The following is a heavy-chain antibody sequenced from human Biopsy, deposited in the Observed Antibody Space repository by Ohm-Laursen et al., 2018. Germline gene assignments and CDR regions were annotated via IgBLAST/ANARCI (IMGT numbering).Heavy chain of an antibody. CDR3: ATKLTGYFHH. Sequence: SVKVSCNTPGGTFSNYGVNWVRQAPGQGLEWLGGNIPILGTGNYAQKFQDRVTVAADTSTSTATMELRSLRSDDTAVYYCATKLTGYFHHWGQGTLVIVSS. D-gene: IGHD3-9*01. CDR2: NIPILGTG. V-gene: IGHV1-69*06. J-gene: IGHJ1*01. CDR1: GGTFSNYG.